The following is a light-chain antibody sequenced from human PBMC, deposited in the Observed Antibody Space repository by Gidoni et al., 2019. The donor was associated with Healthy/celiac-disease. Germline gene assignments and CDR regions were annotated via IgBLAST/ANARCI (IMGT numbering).Light chain of an antibody. Sequence: EIVMIPSPATRSGSTGESATLSCRSSQSVSSNLAWYQQKPGQAPRLLIYGASTRATGIPARFSGSGSGTEFTLTISSLQSEDFAVYYCQQYNNWPLTFGGGTKVEIK. CDR2: GAS. CDR3: QQYNNWPLT. CDR1: QSVSSN. J-gene: IGKJ4*01. V-gene: IGKV3-15*01.